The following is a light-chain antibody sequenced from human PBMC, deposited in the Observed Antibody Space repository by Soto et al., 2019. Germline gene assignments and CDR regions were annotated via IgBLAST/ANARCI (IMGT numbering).Light chain of an antibody. CDR1: QSVSSSS. J-gene: IGKJ1*01. CDR3: QQYGSSPFVT. CDR2: GAS. V-gene: IGKV3-20*01. Sequence: EIVLTQSPGTLSLSPGERATLSCRASQSVSSSSLAWYQHRPGQAPRVLMYGASNRATGVPDRFSGSGSGSGTDFTLTISRLEPEDFAVYYCQQYGSSPFVTFGQGTKVDIK.